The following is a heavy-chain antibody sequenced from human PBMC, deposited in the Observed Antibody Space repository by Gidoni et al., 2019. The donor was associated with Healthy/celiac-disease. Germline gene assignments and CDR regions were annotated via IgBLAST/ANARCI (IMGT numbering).Heavy chain of an antibody. CDR1: GFPFSRSG. J-gene: IGHJ5*02. CDR3: AKDLGRRCSSTSCYKGKNWFDP. D-gene: IGHD2-2*02. Sequence: QVQLVESGGGVVQTGRSLRLSCAASGFPFSRSGLHWVRQAPGKGLEWVAVISYDGSNKYYADSVKGRFTIARDNSKNTLYLQMNSLRAEDTAVYYCAKDLGRRCSSTSCYKGKNWFDPWGQGTLVTVSS. CDR2: ISYDGSNK. V-gene: IGHV3-30*18.